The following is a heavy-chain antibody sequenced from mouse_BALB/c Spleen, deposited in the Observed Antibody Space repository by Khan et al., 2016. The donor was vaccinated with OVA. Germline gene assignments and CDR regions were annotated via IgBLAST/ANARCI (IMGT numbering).Heavy chain of an antibody. V-gene: IGHV1-76*01. CDR1: GYIFTNYW. CDR3: ARDEALYYFDY. D-gene: IGHD3-2*02. CDR2: ICPGSNNT. J-gene: IGHJ2*01. Sequence: LLETGSELVRPGASVKLSCKTSGYIFTNYWIHWVKQRSGQGLEWIARICPGSNNTYYDEKVKDKATLTADKSSSTAYLQLNCVKSEDSAVYLRARDEALYYFDYWGQGTTLTVSA.